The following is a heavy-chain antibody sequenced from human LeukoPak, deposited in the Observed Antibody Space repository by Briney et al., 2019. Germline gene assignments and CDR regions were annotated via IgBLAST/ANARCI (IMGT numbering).Heavy chain of an antibody. CDR3: TRGVLWFGELSPSDY. Sequence: GGSLRLSCAASGFTFSSYSMNWVRKAPGKGLEWVSSISSSSSYIYYADSVKGRFTISRDNAKNSLYLQMNSLGAEDTAVYYCTRGVLWFGELSPSDYWGQGTLVTVSS. D-gene: IGHD3-10*01. J-gene: IGHJ4*02. CDR1: GFTFSSYS. CDR2: ISSSSSYI. V-gene: IGHV3-21*01.